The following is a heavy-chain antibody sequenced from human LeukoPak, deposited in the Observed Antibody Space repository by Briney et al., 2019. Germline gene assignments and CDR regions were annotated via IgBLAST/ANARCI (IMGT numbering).Heavy chain of an antibody. Sequence: GRSLRLSCAASGFTFDDYAMHWVRQAPGKGLEWVSGISWNSGSIGYADSVKGRFTISRDNAKNSLYLQMNSLRAEDTALYYCAKESCSGGSCPLGWFDPWGQGTLVTVSS. J-gene: IGHJ5*02. CDR3: AKESCSGGSCPLGWFDP. D-gene: IGHD2-15*01. CDR1: GFTFDDYA. V-gene: IGHV3-9*01. CDR2: ISWNSGSI.